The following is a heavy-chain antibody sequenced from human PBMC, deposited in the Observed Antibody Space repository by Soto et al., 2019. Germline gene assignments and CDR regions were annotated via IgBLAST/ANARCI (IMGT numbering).Heavy chain of an antibody. J-gene: IGHJ4*02. CDR3: AKDPDF. CDR2: ISYDGSNK. CDR1: GFTFSSYG. Sequence: GGSLRLSCAASGFTFSSYGMHWVRQAPGKGLEWVAVISYDGSNKYYADSVKGRFTISRDNSKNTLYLQMNSLRAEDTAVYYCAKDPDFWGQGTLVTVSS. V-gene: IGHV3-30*18.